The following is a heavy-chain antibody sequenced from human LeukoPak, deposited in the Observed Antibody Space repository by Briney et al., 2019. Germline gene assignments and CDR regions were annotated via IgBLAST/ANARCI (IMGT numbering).Heavy chain of an antibody. CDR1: GFTFSSYA. CDR2: ISGSGGST. CDR3: ARCPSSTSYYNYFDT. V-gene: IGHV3-23*01. D-gene: IGHD2-2*01. J-gene: IGHJ5*02. Sequence: GGSLRLSCAATGFTFSSYAMTWVRQAPGKGLEWVSGISGSGGSTYYADSVKGRSTISRDNSKNTLYLQMNSLRAEDTAVYYCARCPSSTSYYNYFDTWGQGTQVTVSS.